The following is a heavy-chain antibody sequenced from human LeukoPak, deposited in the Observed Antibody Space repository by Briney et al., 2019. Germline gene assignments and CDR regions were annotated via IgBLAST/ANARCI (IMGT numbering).Heavy chain of an antibody. V-gene: IGHV4-34*01. J-gene: IGHJ6*04. CDR3: ASHPSRDYGDYYYYGMDV. CDR2: INHSGST. Sequence: PSETLSLTCAVYGGSFSGYYWSWIRQPPGKGLEWIGEINHSGSTNYNPSLKSRVTISVDTSKNQFSLKLSSVTAADTAVYYCASHPSRDYGDYYYYGMDVWGKGTTVTVSS. D-gene: IGHD3-16*01. CDR1: GGSFSGYY.